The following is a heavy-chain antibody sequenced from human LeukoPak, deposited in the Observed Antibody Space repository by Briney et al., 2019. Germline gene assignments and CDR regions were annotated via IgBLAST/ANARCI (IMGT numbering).Heavy chain of an antibody. D-gene: IGHD3-10*01. CDR1: GFTFSSYW. CDR2: INTDGGST. CDR3: TRDRVIMVRGAESLFGY. Sequence: GGSLRLSCTTSGFTFSSYWVHWVRQAPGKGLVWVSRINTDGGSTSYADSVKGRFTISRDNAKNTLYLQMNSLRAEDTAVYYCTRDRVIMVRGAESLFGYWGQGALVTVSS. V-gene: IGHV3-74*01. J-gene: IGHJ4*02.